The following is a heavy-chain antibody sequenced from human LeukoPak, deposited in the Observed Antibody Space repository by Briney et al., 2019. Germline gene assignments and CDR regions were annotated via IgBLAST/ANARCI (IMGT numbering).Heavy chain of an antibody. CDR3: ARGGGLRYFDWLLDY. D-gene: IGHD3-9*01. J-gene: IGHJ4*02. Sequence: SETLSLTCTVSGGSISSTNYYWGWIRQPPGKGLEWIGSIYYSGSTYYNPSLKSRVTISVDTSKNHFSLKLSSVTAADTAVYYCARGGGLRYFDWLLDYWGQGTLVTVSS. V-gene: IGHV4-39*07. CDR1: GGSISSTNYY. CDR2: IYYSGST.